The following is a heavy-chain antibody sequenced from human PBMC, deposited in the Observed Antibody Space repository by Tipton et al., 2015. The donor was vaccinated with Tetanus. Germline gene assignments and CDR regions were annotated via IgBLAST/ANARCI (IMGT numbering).Heavy chain of an antibody. CDR1: GYTFTGYY. V-gene: IGHV1-2*02. D-gene: IGHD3-3*01. J-gene: IGHJ5*02. CDR3: ARDPIIFGGGNWFDP. Sequence: QVQLVQSGAEVKKPGASVKVSCKASGYTFTGYYMHWVRQAPGQGLEWMGWINPNSGGTNYAQKFQGRVTMTRDTSISTAYMELGRLRSGDAAGYYCARDPIIFGGGNWFDPWGQGTLVTVSS. CDR2: INPNSGGT.